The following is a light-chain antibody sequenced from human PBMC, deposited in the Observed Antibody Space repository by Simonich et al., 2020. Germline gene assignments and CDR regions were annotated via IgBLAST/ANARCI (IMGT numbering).Light chain of an antibody. CDR2: DVS. V-gene: IGLV2-11*01. Sequence: QSALTQPRSVSGSPGQSVTISCTGTSSDVGGYNYVSWYQQHPGKAPKLKIYDVSKRPSGVSNRFSGSKSGNTASVTISGLQAEDEADYYCSSYTSSSTWVFGGGTKLTVL. J-gene: IGLJ3*02. CDR1: SSDVGGYNY. CDR3: SSYTSSSTWV.